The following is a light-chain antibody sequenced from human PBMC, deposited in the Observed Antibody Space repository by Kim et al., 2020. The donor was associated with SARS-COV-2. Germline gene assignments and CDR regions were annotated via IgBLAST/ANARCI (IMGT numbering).Light chain of an antibody. CDR3: SSYTSSNINYV. V-gene: IGLV2-14*03. CDR2: DVS. J-gene: IGLJ1*01. Sequence: QSITTSCTGTSSDVGGYDYVAWYQHHPGKAPKLMLFDVSKRPSGVSNRFSGSKSGNTASLTISGLQAEDEADYYCSSYTSSNINYVFGTGTKVTVL. CDR1: SSDVGGYDY.